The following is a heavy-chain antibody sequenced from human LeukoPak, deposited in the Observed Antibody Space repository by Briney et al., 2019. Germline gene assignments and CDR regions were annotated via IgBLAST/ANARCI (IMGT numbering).Heavy chain of an antibody. V-gene: IGHV3-23*01. Sequence: GGSLRLSCVASGFSFSNSAMSWVRQAPGKGLEWVSAISGSGGKTYYADSVKGRFTISRDNSQNTLYLYMNSLRADNTAVYYCGKEMTSMVTVEYWGQGTLVTVSS. CDR2: ISGSGGKT. CDR1: GFSFSNSA. J-gene: IGHJ4*02. D-gene: IGHD5-18*01. CDR3: GKEMTSMVTVEY.